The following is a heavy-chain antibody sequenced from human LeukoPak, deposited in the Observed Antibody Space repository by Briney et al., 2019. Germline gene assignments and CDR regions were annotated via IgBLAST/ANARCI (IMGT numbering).Heavy chain of an antibody. CDR1: GGSFSGYY. J-gene: IGHJ6*03. CDR3: ARGQYSSSWYYYYYYMDV. V-gene: IGHV4-34*01. D-gene: IGHD6-13*01. CDR2: INHSGTT. Sequence: SETLSLTCAVYGGSFSGYYWIWIRQPPGKGLEWIGEINHSGTTNYNPSLRSRVSISVDTSKNQFSLKLSSVTAADTAVYYCARGQYSSSWYYYYYYMDVWGKGTTVTVSS.